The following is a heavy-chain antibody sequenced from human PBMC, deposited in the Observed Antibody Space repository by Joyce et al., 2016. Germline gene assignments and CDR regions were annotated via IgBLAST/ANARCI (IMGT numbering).Heavy chain of an antibody. CDR2: ISNSGST. J-gene: IGHJ3*01. CDR3: ARIMTAVTTIGFDF. D-gene: IGHD4-17*01. CDR1: GDSISSSS. V-gene: IGHV4-59*08. Sequence: QVQLLESGPGLVKPSETLSLICTVSGDSISSSSWSWIRQPPGKGLEWIGYISNSGSTNYNPSLKSRVTISGDTSTNQFSLKLSSVTAADTAVYYCARIMTAVTTIGFDFWGQGTPVTVSS.